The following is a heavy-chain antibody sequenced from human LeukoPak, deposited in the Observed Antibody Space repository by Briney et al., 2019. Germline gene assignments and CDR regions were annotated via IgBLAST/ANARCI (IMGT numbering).Heavy chain of an antibody. CDR3: AKEMGYCSSTSCRNYYYYGMDV. V-gene: IGHV3-30*18. CDR2: ISYDGSNK. CDR1: GFTFSSYG. Sequence: PGGSLRLSCAASGFTFSSYGMHWVRQAPGKGLEWVAVISYDGSNKYYADSVKGRFTISRDNSKNTLYLQMNSLRAEDTAVYYCAKEMGYCSSTSCRNYYYYGMDVWGQGTTVTVSS. D-gene: IGHD2-2*01. J-gene: IGHJ6*02.